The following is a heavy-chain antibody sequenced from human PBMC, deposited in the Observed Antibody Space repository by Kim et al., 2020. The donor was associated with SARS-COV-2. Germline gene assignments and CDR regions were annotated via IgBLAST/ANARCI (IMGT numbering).Heavy chain of an antibody. CDR1: GFSFRSYG. CDR3: AKDAVARVQAGYDVSTRWYYYDYSGMDV. Sequence: WGSLRLSCATSGFSFRSYGLHWVRQAPGKGLEWLAVMSFDGSHTFYSGSVKGRFTISRDDSKNTVNLQMNSLRPEDTAVYFCAKDAVARVQAGYDVSTRWYYYDYSGMDVRGQGTTVTVSS. V-gene: IGHV3-30*18. J-gene: IGHJ6*01. D-gene: IGHD3-9*01. CDR2: MSFDGSHT.